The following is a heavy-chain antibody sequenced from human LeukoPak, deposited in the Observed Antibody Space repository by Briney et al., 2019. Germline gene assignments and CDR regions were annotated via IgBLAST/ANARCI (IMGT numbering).Heavy chain of an antibody. CDR2: IYYSGST. J-gene: IGHJ4*02. V-gene: IGHV4-59*08. CDR1: GGSISSYY. Sequence: PSETLSLTCTVSGGSISSYYWSWIRQPPGKGLEWIGYIYYSGSTNYNPSLKSRVTISVDTSKNQFSLKLSSVTAADTAVYYCARLETWYFDYWGQGTLVTVSS. CDR3: ARLETWYFDY.